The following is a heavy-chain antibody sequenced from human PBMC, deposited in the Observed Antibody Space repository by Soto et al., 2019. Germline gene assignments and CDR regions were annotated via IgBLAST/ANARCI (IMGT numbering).Heavy chain of an antibody. CDR3: AKARGDDSGRRAFDY. Sequence: QLLESGGGLVQPGGSLRLSCTASGFTFSGYTMSWVRQAPGKGLEWVSGISGSGGSTYYADSVKGRFAISRDNSKNTLYLQMSSLRAEDTAVYYCAKARGDDSGRRAFDYWGQGTLVTVSS. CDR2: ISGSGGST. J-gene: IGHJ4*02. V-gene: IGHV3-23*01. D-gene: IGHD6-19*01. CDR1: GFTFSGYT.